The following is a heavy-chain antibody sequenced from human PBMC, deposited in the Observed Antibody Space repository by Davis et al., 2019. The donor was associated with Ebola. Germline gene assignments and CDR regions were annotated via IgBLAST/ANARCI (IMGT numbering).Heavy chain of an antibody. J-gene: IGHJ3*02. D-gene: IGHD5-18*01. V-gene: IGHV3-33*01. CDR3: AREGYNYALEAFDI. CDR2: IWYDGSNK. CDR1: GFTFSSYG. Sequence: GESLKISCAASGFTFSSYGMHWVRQAPGKGLEWVAVIWYDGSNKYYADSVKGRFTISRDNSKNTLYLQMNSLRAEDTAVYYCAREGYNYALEAFDIWGQGTMVTVSS.